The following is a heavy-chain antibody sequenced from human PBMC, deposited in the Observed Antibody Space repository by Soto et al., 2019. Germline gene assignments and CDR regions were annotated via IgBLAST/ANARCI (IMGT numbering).Heavy chain of an antibody. V-gene: IGHV4-59*01. CDR2: IYYSGST. Sequence: ASETLSLTCTVSCGSISSYYWSWIRQPPGKGLEWIGYIYYSGSTNYNPSLKSRVTISVDTSKNQFSLKLSSVTAADTAVYYCARGNSDYDFWSGYYVPYNWFDPWGQGTLVTVSS. D-gene: IGHD3-3*01. CDR3: ARGNSDYDFWSGYYVPYNWFDP. CDR1: CGSISSYY. J-gene: IGHJ5*02.